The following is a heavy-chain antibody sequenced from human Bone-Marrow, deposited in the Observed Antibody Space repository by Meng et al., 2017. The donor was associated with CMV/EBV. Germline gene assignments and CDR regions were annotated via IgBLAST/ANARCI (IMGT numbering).Heavy chain of an antibody. J-gene: IGHJ4*02. Sequence: SEPLSRTCTVSGGSISSSSYYWGWIRQPPGKGLEWIGCIYYSGSTYYNPSLKSRVTISVDTSKNQFSLKLSSVTAADTAVYYCARAYCSSTSCYTALFDYWGQGTLVTVSS. D-gene: IGHD2-2*02. CDR2: IYYSGST. V-gene: IGHV4-39*01. CDR1: GGSISSSSYY. CDR3: ARAYCSSTSCYTALFDY.